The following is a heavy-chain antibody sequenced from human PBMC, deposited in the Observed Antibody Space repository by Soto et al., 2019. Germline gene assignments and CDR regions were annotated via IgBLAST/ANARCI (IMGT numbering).Heavy chain of an antibody. CDR1: GFTFSSYA. CDR3: ARVRIFGVVIPFDP. V-gene: IGHV3-30-3*01. Sequence: GGSLRLSCAASGFTFSSYAMHWVRQAPGKGLEWVAVISYDGSNKYYADSVKGRFTISRDNSKNTLYLQMNSLRAEDTAVYYCARVRIFGVVIPFDPWGQGTLVTVSS. D-gene: IGHD3-3*01. J-gene: IGHJ5*02. CDR2: ISYDGSNK.